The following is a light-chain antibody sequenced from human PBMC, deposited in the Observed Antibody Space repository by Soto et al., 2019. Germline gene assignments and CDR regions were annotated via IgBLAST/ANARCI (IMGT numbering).Light chain of an antibody. CDR1: QSVSSTN. Sequence: EIVLTQSPGTLSLSPGERATLSCRASQSVSSTNLAWYQRKPGQAPRLLIYGASTRATGIPDRFSGGGSGPAFTLTISRLEPEDFAVYYCQQYSSAPRTFGQGTKVEIK. CDR2: GAS. V-gene: IGKV3-20*01. J-gene: IGKJ1*01. CDR3: QQYSSAPRT.